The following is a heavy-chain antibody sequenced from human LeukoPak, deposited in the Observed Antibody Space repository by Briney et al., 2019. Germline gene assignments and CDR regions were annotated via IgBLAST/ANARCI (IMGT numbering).Heavy chain of an antibody. J-gene: IGHJ4*02. CDR1: GGTFSSYA. V-gene: IGHV1-69*05. D-gene: IGHD2-2*01. Sequence: ASVKVSCKASGGTFSSYAISWVRQAPGRGLEWMGRIIPIFGTANYAQKFQGRVTITTDESTSTAYMELSSLRSEDTAVYYCARSPWGLAVPDAYDYCGQGTLVTVSS. CDR2: IIPIFGTA. CDR3: ARSPWGLAVPDAYDY.